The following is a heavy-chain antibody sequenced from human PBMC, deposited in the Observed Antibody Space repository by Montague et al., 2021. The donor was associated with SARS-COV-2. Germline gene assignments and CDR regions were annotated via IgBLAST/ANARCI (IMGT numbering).Heavy chain of an antibody. Sequence: TLSLTCTVSGGSISGDNYYWTWIRQHPGKGLEWIAYIYYTGSTYYNPSLKSRVTISVDTSKNQFPLKLSSVTAADAAVYYCARARITMIVVVNAFDIWGQGTMVTVSS. CDR1: GGSISGDNYY. D-gene: IGHD3-22*01. CDR3: ARARITMIVVVNAFDI. V-gene: IGHV4-31*03. J-gene: IGHJ3*02. CDR2: IYYTGST.